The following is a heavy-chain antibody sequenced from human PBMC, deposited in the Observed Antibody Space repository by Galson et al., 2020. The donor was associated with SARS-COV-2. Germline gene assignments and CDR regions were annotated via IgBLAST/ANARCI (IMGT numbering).Heavy chain of an antibody. CDR1: GYTFIEYY. CDR3: ARELTGTGGNDY. CDR2: INPSGGST. V-gene: IGHV1-46*01. D-gene: IGHD1-7*01. Sequence: ASVKVSCKASGYTFIEYYMHWVRQAPGQGLEWVGIINPSGGSTSYAQTFQGRLTMTRDTSTSTVYMELTTLRPDDTAVYYCARELTGTGGNDYWGQGTLVTVSS. J-gene: IGHJ4*02.